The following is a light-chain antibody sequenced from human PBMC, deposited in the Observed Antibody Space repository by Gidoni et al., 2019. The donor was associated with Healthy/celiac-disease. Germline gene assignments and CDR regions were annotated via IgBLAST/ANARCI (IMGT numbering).Light chain of an antibody. CDR1: QSVSSSY. J-gene: IGKJ1*01. CDR2: GAS. V-gene: IGKV3-20*01. Sequence: EIVLTQSPGTLSLSPGERATLSCRASQSVSSSYLAWYQQQPGQAPRLLIYGASSRATGIPDRFSGSGSGTYFTLTISRLEPEEFAVYYCQQYGSSRTFGQGTKVEIK. CDR3: QQYGSSRT.